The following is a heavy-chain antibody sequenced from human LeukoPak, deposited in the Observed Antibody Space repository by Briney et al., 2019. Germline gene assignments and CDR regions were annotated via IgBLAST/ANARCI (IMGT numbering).Heavy chain of an antibody. CDR3: ARGSTIVGANSDY. J-gene: IGHJ4*02. V-gene: IGHV3-30*04. CDR1: GFTFSSYV. Sequence: GGSLRLSCAASGFTFSSYVMHWVRQAPGKGLEWVAIISYDGSNEYYADSVKGRFTISRDNSKNTLYLQMNSLRAADTAVYYCARGSTIVGANSDYWGQGTLVTVSS. D-gene: IGHD1-26*01. CDR2: ISYDGSNE.